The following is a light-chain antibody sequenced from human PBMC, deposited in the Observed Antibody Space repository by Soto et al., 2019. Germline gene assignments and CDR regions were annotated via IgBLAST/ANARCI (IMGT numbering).Light chain of an antibody. J-gene: IGKJ1*01. Sequence: AIQMTQSPSSLSASVGDRVTINCRASQGIRADLGWYQQKPGEAPKLLIYGTSTLHTGVPSRFSGSGSGADFTLTISSLQPEDFATYYCLQDYDYPRTFGQGTKVEIK. V-gene: IGKV1-6*01. CDR2: GTS. CDR1: QGIRAD. CDR3: LQDYDYPRT.